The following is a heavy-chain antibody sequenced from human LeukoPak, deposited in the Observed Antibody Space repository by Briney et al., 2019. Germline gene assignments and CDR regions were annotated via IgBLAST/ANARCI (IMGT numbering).Heavy chain of an antibody. CDR1: CGSISSYY. Sequence: KPSETLSLTCSVSCGSISSYYWSCIRQPPGKGLEWIGYIYYSGSTNYNPSLKSRVTISGDTSKNQFSLKLSSVTAADTAVYYCARGLATPRYWGQGTLVTVSS. D-gene: IGHD2-15*01. CDR3: ARGLATPRY. V-gene: IGHV4-59*01. J-gene: IGHJ4*02. CDR2: IYYSGST.